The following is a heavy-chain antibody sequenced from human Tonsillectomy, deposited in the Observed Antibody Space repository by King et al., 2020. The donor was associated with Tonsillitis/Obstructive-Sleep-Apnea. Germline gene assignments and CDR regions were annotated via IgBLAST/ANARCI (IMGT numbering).Heavy chain of an antibody. CDR1: GFTFSSYA. Sequence: VQLVESGGGVVQPGRSLRLSCAASGFTFSSYAMHWVRQAPGKGLEWVAVISYDGSNKYYADSVKGRFTISRDNSKNTLYLQMNSLRAEDTAVYYCARALHPYYDFWSGYQYGMDVWGQGTTVTVSS. CDR2: ISYDGSNK. D-gene: IGHD3-3*01. V-gene: IGHV3-30*04. J-gene: IGHJ6*02. CDR3: ARALHPYYDFWSGYQYGMDV.